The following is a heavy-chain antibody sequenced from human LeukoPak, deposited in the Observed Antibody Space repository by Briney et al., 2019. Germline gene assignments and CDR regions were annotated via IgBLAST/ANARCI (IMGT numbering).Heavy chain of an antibody. V-gene: IGHV1-46*01. CDR3: ASRGVISSPLPPDYYYYYMDV. D-gene: IGHD3-16*02. CDR1: GYTFTSYY. CDR2: INPSGGST. Sequence: GASVKVSCKASGYTFTSYYMHWVRQAPGQGLEWMGIINPSGGSTSYAQKFQSRVTMTRDTSTSTVYMELSSLRSEDTAVYYCASRGVISSPLPPDYYYYYMDVWGKGTTVTVSS. J-gene: IGHJ6*03.